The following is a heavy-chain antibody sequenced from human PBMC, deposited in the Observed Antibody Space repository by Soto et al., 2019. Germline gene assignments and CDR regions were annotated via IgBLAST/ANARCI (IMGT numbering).Heavy chain of an antibody. D-gene: IGHD3-22*01. V-gene: IGHV1-46*01. CDR3: ARETYYYDSSGYHILYYFDY. J-gene: IGHJ4*02. CDR1: GYTFTSYY. Sequence: QVQLVQSGAEVKKPGASVKVSCKASGYTFTSYYMHWVRQAPGQGLEWMGIINPSGSSTSYAQKFQGRVTMTRDTSTSTVYMELSSLRSEETAVYYCARETYYYDSSGYHILYYFDYWGQGTLVTVSS. CDR2: INPSGSST.